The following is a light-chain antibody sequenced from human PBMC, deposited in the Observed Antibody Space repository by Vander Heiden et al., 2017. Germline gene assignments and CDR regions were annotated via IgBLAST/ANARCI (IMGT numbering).Light chain of an antibody. CDR3: QHYNNFPYT. Sequence: DIHMTQSPSTLSASAGDRVTITCPARQGISIWLAWYQQKPGQAPNLLIYKASNLETGVPSRFSGSGSGTDFTLTISSLQPEDVATYYCQHYNNFPYTFGQGTKLEIK. CDR1: QGISIW. V-gene: IGKV1-5*03. J-gene: IGKJ2*01. CDR2: KAS.